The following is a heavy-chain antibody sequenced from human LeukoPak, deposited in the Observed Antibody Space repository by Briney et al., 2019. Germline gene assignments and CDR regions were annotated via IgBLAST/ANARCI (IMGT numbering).Heavy chain of an antibody. CDR1: GFTFSSYA. V-gene: IGHV3-23*01. CDR2: ISGSGGST. J-gene: IGHJ4*02. D-gene: IGHD3-22*01. CDR3: AKDRNYYDPSAYYDY. Sequence: PGGSLRLSCAASGFTFSSYAMSWVRQAPGKGLEWVSAISGSGGSTYSADSVKGRFTISRDNSKNTLYLQMDSLRAEDTAVYYCAKDRNYYDPSAYYDYWGQGTLVTVSS.